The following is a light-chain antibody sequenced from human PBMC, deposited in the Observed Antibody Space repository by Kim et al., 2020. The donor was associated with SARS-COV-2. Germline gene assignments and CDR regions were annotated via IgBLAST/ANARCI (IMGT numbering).Light chain of an antibody. CDR3: QQRSNGPLT. Sequence: EIVLTQSPGTLSLSPGERATLSCRASQSVGSSFAWYQQKPGQAPRLLIYDTFSRATGIPARFSASGSGTDFTLTISSLEPEDFAVYYCQQRSNGPLTFGEGTKVDIK. J-gene: IGKJ4*02. CDR1: QSVGSS. V-gene: IGKV3-11*01. CDR2: DTF.